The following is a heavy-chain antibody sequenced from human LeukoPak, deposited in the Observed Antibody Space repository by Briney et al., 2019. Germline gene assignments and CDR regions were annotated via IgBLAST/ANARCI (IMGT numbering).Heavy chain of an antibody. CDR2: IYYSGST. V-gene: IGHV4-61*08. CDR3: ARGIRNSGSYGPDY. J-gene: IGHJ4*02. CDR1: GGSISSGGYS. D-gene: IGHD3-10*01. Sequence: SETLTLTCAVSGGSISSGGYSWSWIRQPPGKGLEWIGYIYYSGSTNYNPSLKSRVTISVDTSKNQFSLKLSSVTAADTAVYYCARGIRNSGSYGPDYWGQGTLVTVSS.